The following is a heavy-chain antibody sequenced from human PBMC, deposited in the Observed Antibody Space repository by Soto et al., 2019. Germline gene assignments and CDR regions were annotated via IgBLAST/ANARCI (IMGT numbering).Heavy chain of an antibody. V-gene: IGHV1-18*01. D-gene: IGHD2-2*01. Sequence: ASVKVSCKPSGYTFSNYGITWVRQAPGQPLEWLGWISLYSDGTNYAQKFQGRVSMTTDTSTTTAYMEVRSLRSDDTAVYYCARVVPGAEDWFGPWGQGTLVTSPQ. J-gene: IGHJ5*02. CDR2: ISLYSDGT. CDR1: GYTFSNYG. CDR3: ARVVPGAEDWFGP.